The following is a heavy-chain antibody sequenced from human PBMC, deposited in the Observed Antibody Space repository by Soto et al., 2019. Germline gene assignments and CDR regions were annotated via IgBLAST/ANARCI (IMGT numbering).Heavy chain of an antibody. Sequence: SETLSLTCAVSGGSISSSNWWSWVRQPPGKGLEWIGEIYHSGSTNYNPSLKSRVTISVDKSKSQFSLKLSSVTAADTAVYYCAREVGDIVAMDTKAKKKWWFDPWGQGTLVTVSS. CDR1: GGSISSSNW. J-gene: IGHJ5*02. CDR3: AREVGDIVAMDTKAKKKWWFDP. V-gene: IGHV4-4*02. CDR2: IYHSGST. D-gene: IGHD5-12*01.